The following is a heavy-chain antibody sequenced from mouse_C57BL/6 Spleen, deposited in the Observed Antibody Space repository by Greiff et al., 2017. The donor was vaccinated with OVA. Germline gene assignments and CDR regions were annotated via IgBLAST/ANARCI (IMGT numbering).Heavy chain of an antibody. J-gene: IGHJ2*01. CDR1: GYSITSGYY. CDR3: ARGDGYVDY. V-gene: IGHV3-6*01. D-gene: IGHD2-3*01. CDR2: ISYDGSN. Sequence: VQLKESGPGLVKPSQSLSLTCSVTGYSITSGYYWNWIRQFPGNKLEWMGYISYDGSNNYNPSLKNRISITRDTSKNQFFLKLNSVTTEDTATYYCARGDGYVDYWGQGTTLTVSS.